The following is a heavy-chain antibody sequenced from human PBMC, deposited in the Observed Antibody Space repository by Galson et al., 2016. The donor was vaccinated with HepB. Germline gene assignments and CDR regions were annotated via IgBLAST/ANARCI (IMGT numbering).Heavy chain of an antibody. V-gene: IGHV1-24*01. Sequence: SVKVSCKVSGYSLSELSMHWVRQVPGKGLEWMGGFDPEDGETIYAQNFQGRVTMTEDTSTDTAYMELSSLRSEDTAVYYCVMGGIYGEFELCYFDFGGQGTLVTVSS. J-gene: IGHJ4*02. CDR1: GYSLSELS. D-gene: IGHD3-16*01. CDR3: VMGGIYGEFELCYFDF. CDR2: FDPEDGET.